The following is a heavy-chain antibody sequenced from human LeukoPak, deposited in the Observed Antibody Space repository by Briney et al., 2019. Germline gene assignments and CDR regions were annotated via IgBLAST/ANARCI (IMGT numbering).Heavy chain of an antibody. J-gene: IGHJ6*02. Sequence: PSGTLSLTCAVYGGSFSGYYWSWIRQPPGKGLEWIGEINHSGSTNYNPSLKSRVTISVDTSKNQFSLKLSSVTAADTAVYYCAGYYYDSSGYTYYYYGMDVWGQGTTVTVSS. CDR1: GGSFSGYY. CDR3: AGYYYDSSGYTYYYYGMDV. CDR2: INHSGST. D-gene: IGHD3-22*01. V-gene: IGHV4-34*01.